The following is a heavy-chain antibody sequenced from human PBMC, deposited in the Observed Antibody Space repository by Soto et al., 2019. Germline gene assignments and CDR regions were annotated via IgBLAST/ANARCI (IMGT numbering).Heavy chain of an antibody. Sequence: GASVKVSCKASGFTFTSSAMQWVRQARGQRLEWIGWIVVGSGNTNYAQKFQERVTITRDMSTSTAYMELSSLRSEDTAVYYCALVISRSPSGSFDYWGQVTLVTVSS. V-gene: IGHV1-58*02. D-gene: IGHD1-26*01. CDR3: ALVISRSPSGSFDY. J-gene: IGHJ4*02. CDR1: GFTFTSSA. CDR2: IVVGSGNT.